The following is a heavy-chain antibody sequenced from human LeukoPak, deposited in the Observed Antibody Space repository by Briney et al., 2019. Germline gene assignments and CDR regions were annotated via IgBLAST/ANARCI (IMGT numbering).Heavy chain of an antibody. D-gene: IGHD3-16*02. CDR2: ISTSGST. CDR1: GGSISRYY. CDR3: ARLLDRKGQYYFDY. V-gene: IGHV4-4*09. Sequence: SETLSLTCTVSGGSISRYYWSWIRQPPGKGKEWIGYISTSGSTNSNPSLKSRVTISVDTSKNQFSLNLSSVTAADTAVYYCARLLDRKGQYYFDYWGQGTLVTVSS. J-gene: IGHJ4*02.